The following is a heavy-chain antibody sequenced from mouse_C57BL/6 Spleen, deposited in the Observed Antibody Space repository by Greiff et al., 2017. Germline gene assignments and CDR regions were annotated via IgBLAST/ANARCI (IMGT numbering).Heavy chain of an antibody. CDR3: ARPVLRYSLDY. D-gene: IGHD1-1*01. J-gene: IGHJ4*01. V-gene: IGHV14-2*01. CDR2: IYPGDGDT. Sequence: EVQLQQSGAELVKPGASVKLSCTASGFTFNGYYMHWVKQRTEQGLEWIGRIYPGDGDTKYAAKFQGKATITADKSSTTAYLQLSSLTSEDTAVYFCARPVLRYSLDYWGQGTSLTVSS. CDR1: GFTFNGYY.